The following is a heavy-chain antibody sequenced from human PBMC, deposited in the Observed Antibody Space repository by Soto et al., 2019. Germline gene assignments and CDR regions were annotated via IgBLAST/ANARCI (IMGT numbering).Heavy chain of an antibody. V-gene: IGHV4-34*01. CDR2: INHSGST. Sequence: SETLSLTCAVYGGSFSGYYWSWIRQPPGKGLEWIGGINHSGSTNYNPSLKSRVTISVDTSKNQFSLKLSSVTAADTAVYYCARIWNKKEYYYSHIAVWGQGNSVTVSS. D-gene: IGHD3-3*01. CDR1: GGSFSGYY. J-gene: IGHJ6*02. CDR3: ARIWNKKEYYYSHIAV.